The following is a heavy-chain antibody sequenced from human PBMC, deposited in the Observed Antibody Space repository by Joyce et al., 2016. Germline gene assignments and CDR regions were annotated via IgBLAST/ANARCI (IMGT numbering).Heavy chain of an antibody. D-gene: IGHD3-22*01. CDR1: GYSISSGFY. Sequence: QVQLQESGPGLVKPSETLALPCTVSGYSISSGFYWGWIRQPPGKGLEWIASIFSTVHTYYNPSLKSRVVISVHTSTNQFSLLVNSVTAADTAIYYCARSFHDTPPYYPYFDYWGQGTLVTVSS. J-gene: IGHJ4*02. V-gene: IGHV4-38-2*02. CDR3: ARSFHDTPPYYPYFDY. CDR2: IFSTVHT.